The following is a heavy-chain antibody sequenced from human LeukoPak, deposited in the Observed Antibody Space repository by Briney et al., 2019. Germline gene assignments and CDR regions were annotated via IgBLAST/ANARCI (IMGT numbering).Heavy chain of an antibody. D-gene: IGHD1-26*01. CDR1: GFPFSSYA. CDR2: IHGDGDNI. Sequence: GGSLRLSCAASGFPFSSYAMYRVRQAPGKGLVWVARIHGDGDNISYADSVRGRFTISRDNAKDTLYLHVNSLRPEDTAVYYCARAQVGAPTDLWGQGTLVTVSS. V-gene: IGHV3-74*01. J-gene: IGHJ5*02. CDR3: ARAQVGAPTDL.